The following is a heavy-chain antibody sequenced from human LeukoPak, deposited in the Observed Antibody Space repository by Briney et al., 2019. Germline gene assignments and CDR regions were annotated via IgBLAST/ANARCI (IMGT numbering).Heavy chain of an antibody. D-gene: IGHD2/OR15-2a*01. V-gene: IGHV3-72*01. CDR1: GFSFSYDH. J-gene: IGHJ3*02. CDR3: VRAPYFDAVGTSLDAFDT. CDR2: ARNKAHGYTT. Sequence: GGSLRLSCAASGFSFSYDHMDWVRQAPGKGLEWVGRARNKAHGYTTRYAVSVEGRFTISRDDSKNSVYLQMDSLKLEDTALYHCVRAPYFDAVGTSLDAFDTWGEGPRVTVSS.